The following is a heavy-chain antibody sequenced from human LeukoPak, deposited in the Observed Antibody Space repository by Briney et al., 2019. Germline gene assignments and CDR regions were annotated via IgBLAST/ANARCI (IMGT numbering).Heavy chain of an antibody. D-gene: IGHD1-26*01. Sequence: GESLKISCKGSGYSFTSYWIGWVRQMPGKGLEWMGIIYPGDSDTRYSPSFQGQVTISADKSISTAYLQWSSLKASDTAMYYCARLAMTRLGATIPYYFDYWGQGTLVTVSS. CDR2: IYPGDSDT. CDR3: ARLAMTRLGATIPYYFDY. V-gene: IGHV5-51*01. J-gene: IGHJ4*02. CDR1: GYSFTSYW.